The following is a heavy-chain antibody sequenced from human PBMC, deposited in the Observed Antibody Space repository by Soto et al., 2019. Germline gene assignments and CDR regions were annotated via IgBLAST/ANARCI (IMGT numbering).Heavy chain of an antibody. Sequence: QITLKESGPTLVKPTQTLTLTCTFSGFSLSTSGVGVGWIRQPPGKALEWLALIYWDDDKRYSPSLKSRLTLTKDTSKNQVVLTMTNMDPVDTATYYCAHSREHDYGDYWEWNYFDYWGQGTLVTVSS. CDR2: IYWDDDK. CDR3: AHSREHDYGDYWEWNYFDY. D-gene: IGHD4-17*01. J-gene: IGHJ4*02. CDR1: GFSLSTSGVG. V-gene: IGHV2-5*02.